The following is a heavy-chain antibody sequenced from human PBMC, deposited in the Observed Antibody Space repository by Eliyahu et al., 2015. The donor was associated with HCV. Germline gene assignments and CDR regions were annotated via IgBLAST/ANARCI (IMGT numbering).Heavy chain of an antibody. CDR3: ARATSRRVGGGAFDI. CDR2: XSSVSSYI. V-gene: IGHV3-21*02. D-gene: IGHD1-26*01. CDR1: GFIFXSYS. J-gene: IGHJ3*02. Sequence: EVQLVESGGGLVKPGGSLRLSCAASGFIFXSYSMNWVRQAPGKGRGXVXSXSSVSSYISYADSVKGRFTISRDNAKDSLYLQMNTMRAEDTAVYYCARATSRRVGGGAFDIWGRGTMVTASS.